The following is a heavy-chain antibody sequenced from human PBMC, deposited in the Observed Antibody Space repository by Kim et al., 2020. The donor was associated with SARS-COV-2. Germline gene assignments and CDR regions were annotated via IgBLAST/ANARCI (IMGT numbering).Heavy chain of an antibody. Sequence: SETLSLTCAVYGGSFSGYYWSWIRQPPGKGLEWIGEINHSGSTNYNPSLKSRVTISVDTSKNQFSLKLSSVTAADTAVYYCARGQRDLDYWGQGTLVTVS. CDR1: GGSFSGYY. J-gene: IGHJ4*02. CDR2: INHSGST. V-gene: IGHV4-34*01. CDR3: ARGQRDLDY. D-gene: IGHD2-21*01.